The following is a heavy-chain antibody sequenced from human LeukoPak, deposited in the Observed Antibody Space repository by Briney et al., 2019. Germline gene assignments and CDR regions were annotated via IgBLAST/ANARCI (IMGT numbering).Heavy chain of an antibody. CDR3: ARGNVDAFDI. CDR1: GYTFTSYG. Sequence: ASVKVSCKASGYTFTSYGISWVRQAPGQGLEWMGWISGYNGITKYAQKFQDRVTLTTDTSTNTAYMEVRSLRSEDTAVYYCARGNVDAFDIWGQGTTVTVSS. CDR2: ISGYNGIT. J-gene: IGHJ3*02. V-gene: IGHV1-18*01.